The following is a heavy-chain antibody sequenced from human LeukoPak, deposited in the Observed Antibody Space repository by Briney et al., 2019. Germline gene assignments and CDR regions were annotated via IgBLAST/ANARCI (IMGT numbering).Heavy chain of an antibody. J-gene: IGHJ5*02. CDR1: GGTFISYA. CDR2: IIPIFGIA. CDR3: ARDTYSGSYYRRSKNWFDP. V-gene: IGHV1-69*04. Sequence: ASVKVSCKASGGTFISYAISWVRQAPGQGLEWMGRIIPIFGIANYAQKFQGRVTITADKSTSTAYMELSSLRSEDTAVYYCARDTYSGSYYRRSKNWFDPWGQGTLVTVSS. D-gene: IGHD1-26*01.